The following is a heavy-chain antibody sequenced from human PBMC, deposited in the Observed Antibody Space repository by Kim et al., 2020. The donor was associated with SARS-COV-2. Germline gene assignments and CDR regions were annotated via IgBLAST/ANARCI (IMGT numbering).Heavy chain of an antibody. V-gene: IGHV3-21*01. CDR2: IRSSSSYI. J-gene: IGHJ6*04. Sequence: GGSLRLSCAASGFTFSSYSMNWVRQAPGKGLEWVSSIRSSSSYIYYADSVKGRFTISRDNAKNSLYLQMNSLRAEDTAVSYCARPYYYDTSGYYLGYYGMDVWGEGATVTVSS. CDR3: ARPYYYDTSGYYLGYYGMDV. D-gene: IGHD3-22*01. CDR1: GFTFSSYS.